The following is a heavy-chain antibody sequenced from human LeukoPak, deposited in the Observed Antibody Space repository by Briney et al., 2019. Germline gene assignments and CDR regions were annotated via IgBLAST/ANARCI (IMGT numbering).Heavy chain of an antibody. D-gene: IGHD3-3*01. Sequence: GGSLRLSCAASGFTFSSYAMSWVRQAPGKGLEWVSAISGSGGSTYYADSVEGRFTISRDNSKNTLYLQMNSLRAEDTAVYYCAKDVRGLYYDFWSGPMPFDYWGQGTLVTVSS. CDR2: ISGSGGST. J-gene: IGHJ4*02. CDR3: AKDVRGLYYDFWSGPMPFDY. CDR1: GFTFSSYA. V-gene: IGHV3-23*01.